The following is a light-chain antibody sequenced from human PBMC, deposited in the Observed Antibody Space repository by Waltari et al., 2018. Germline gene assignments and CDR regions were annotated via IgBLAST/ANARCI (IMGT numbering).Light chain of an antibody. Sequence: SYDLTQPPSVSVSPGQTASITCSGDKLGQKYVFWYRQKTGQSPVLVMYEDNRRPSGIPERVSGSNSWNTATLTISETQVMDDAYYYCQVWDSSTDVVFGGGTKLTVL. J-gene: IGLJ2*01. CDR3: QVWDSSTDVV. V-gene: IGLV3-1*01. CDR2: EDN. CDR1: KLGQKY.